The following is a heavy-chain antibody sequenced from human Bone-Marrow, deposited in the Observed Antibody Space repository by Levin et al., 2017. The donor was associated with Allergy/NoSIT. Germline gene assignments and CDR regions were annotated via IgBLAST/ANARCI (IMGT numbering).Heavy chain of an antibody. CDR1: GGSISSDNYY. V-gene: IGHV4-30-4*01. CDR3: VRVRRRSHCAGDCPDAFDI. J-gene: IGHJ3*02. Sequence: SETLSLTCTVSGGSISSDNYYWSWIRQPPGKGLEWIGYIHYRGRTFYNLSLKSRITISVDTSKKQFSLRLSSVIAADTAMYFCVRVRRRSHCAGDCPDAFDIWGQGTMVTVSS. D-gene: IGHD2-21*02. CDR2: IHYRGRT.